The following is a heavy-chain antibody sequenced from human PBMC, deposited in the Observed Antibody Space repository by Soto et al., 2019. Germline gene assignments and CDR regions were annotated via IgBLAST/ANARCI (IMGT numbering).Heavy chain of an antibody. CDR2: IIPIFVTA. Sequence: SVKVSCKASGCTFSSYAISWVRQAPGQGLEWMGGIIPIFVTANYAQKFQGRVTITAEESPRTAYMELRSLRSEDTSVYYCAKASWGCSSTSCYPSPDDWAYDAFDIWGQGTMVTVSS. J-gene: IGHJ3*02. CDR1: GCTFSSYA. V-gene: IGHV1-69*13. D-gene: IGHD2-2*01. CDR3: AKASWGCSSTSCYPSPDDWAYDAFDI.